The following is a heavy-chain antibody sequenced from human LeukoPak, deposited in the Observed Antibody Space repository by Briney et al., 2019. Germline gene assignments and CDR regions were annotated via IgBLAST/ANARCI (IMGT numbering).Heavy chain of an antibody. CDR3: ARDLVPYYDSSGYYPNY. V-gene: IGHV1-2*02. D-gene: IGHD3-22*01. CDR2: INPNSGGT. Sequence: ASVKVSCKASGYTFTGYYMHWVRQAPGQGLEWMGWINPNSGGTNYAQKFQGRVTMTRDTSISTAYMELSRLRSDDTAVYYCARDLVPYYDSSGYYPNYWGQGTLVTVSS. CDR1: GYTFTGYY. J-gene: IGHJ4*02.